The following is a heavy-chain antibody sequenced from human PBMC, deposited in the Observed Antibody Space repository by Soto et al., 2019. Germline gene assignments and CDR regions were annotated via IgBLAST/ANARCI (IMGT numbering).Heavy chain of an antibody. CDR3: AREGGKDAFDI. Sequence: SETLSLTCTVSGGSISSYYWSLIRQPPGKGLEWIGYIYYSGSTNYNPSLKSRVTISVDTSKNQFSLKLSSVTAADTAVYYCAREGGKDAFDIWGQGTMVTVSS. V-gene: IGHV4-59*01. CDR1: GGSISSYY. CDR2: IYYSGST. J-gene: IGHJ3*02.